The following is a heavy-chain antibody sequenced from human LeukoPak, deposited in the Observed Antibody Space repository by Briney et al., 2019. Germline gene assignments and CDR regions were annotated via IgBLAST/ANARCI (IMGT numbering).Heavy chain of an antibody. J-gene: IGHJ5*02. Sequence: SETLSLTCTVSGGSISSSTYYWGWIRQPPGKGLEWIGSIHYRGSTSYNPSLKSRVTISVDTSKNQFSLKLSSVTAADTVVYYCARGLVVRWATADWFDPWGQGTLVTVSS. CDR1: GGSISSSTYY. D-gene: IGHD3-10*01. CDR3: ARGLVVRWATADWFDP. CDR2: IHYRGST. V-gene: IGHV4-39*01.